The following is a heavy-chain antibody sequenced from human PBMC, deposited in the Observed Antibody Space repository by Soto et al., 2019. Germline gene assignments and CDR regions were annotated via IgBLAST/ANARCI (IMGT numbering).Heavy chain of an antibody. D-gene: IGHD3-10*01. V-gene: IGHV3-53*01. J-gene: IGHJ4*02. CDR3: AKDGRGSGSHYNSFGY. CDR2: VYSTGTT. Sequence: EVQLVESGGGLIQPGGSLKLSCAASGFTVGNNYMSWVRQAPGKGLEWVSLVYSTGTTKYADSVKGRFNVSRDNAKNKLYLQMNSLRAEDTAVYYCAKDGRGSGSHYNSFGYWGQGTLVTVSS. CDR1: GFTVGNNY.